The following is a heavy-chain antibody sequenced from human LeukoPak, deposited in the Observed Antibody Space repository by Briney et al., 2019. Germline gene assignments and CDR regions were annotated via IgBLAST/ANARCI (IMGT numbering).Heavy chain of an antibody. CDR1: GGSFSGYY. J-gene: IGHJ4*02. CDR3: ARGPRYGSGSYYLNY. V-gene: IGHV4-34*01. Sequence: SETLSLTCAVYGGSFSGYYWSWIRQPPGKGLEWIGEINHSGSTNYNPSLKSRVTISVDTSKNQFSLKLSSVTAADTAVYCCARGPRYGSGSYYLNYWGQGTLVTVSS. CDR2: INHSGST. D-gene: IGHD3-10*01.